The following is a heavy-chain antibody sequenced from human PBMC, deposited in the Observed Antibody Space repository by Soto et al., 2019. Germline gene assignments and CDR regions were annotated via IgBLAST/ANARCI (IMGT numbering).Heavy chain of an antibody. J-gene: IGHJ6*02. CDR3: VPDLTPNWNYPGMDV. CDR2: IASHGGST. V-gene: IGHV3-64D*08. D-gene: IGHD1-20*01. CDR1: GFSFSSYA. Sequence: EVQLVESGGGLVQPGGSLTLSCSASGFSFSSYAIHWVRQAPGKGLEYVAVIASHGGSTYYSDSVKGRFTTSRDNSKNTLYLQMSSLRAEDSAVYYCVPDLTPNWNYPGMDVWVQGTTVTVSS.